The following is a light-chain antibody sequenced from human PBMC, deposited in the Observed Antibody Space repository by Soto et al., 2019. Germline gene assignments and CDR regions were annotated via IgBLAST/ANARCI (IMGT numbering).Light chain of an antibody. Sequence: SALTQPASVSGSPGQSITISCTGTSSDVGGYNYVSWYQQHPGKAPKLMIFEVSNRPSGVSNRFSGSKSGNTASLTISGLQAEDEAAYYCSSYTSSSTLVFGGGTKVTVL. CDR2: EVS. V-gene: IGLV2-14*01. CDR3: SSYTSSSTLV. J-gene: IGLJ3*02. CDR1: SSDVGGYNY.